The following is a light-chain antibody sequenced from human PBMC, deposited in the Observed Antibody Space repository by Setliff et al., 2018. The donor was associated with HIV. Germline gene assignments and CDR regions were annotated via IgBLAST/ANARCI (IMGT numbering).Light chain of an antibody. CDR1: SSDVGSYNF. CDR3: CSYTSSLTYV. J-gene: IGLJ1*01. V-gene: IGLV2-14*03. CDR2: DVT. Sequence: QSALTQPASVSGSPGQSITLSCTGTSSDVGSYNFVSWNQQHPGRAPKLMIYDVTKRPSGVSDRFSGSKSGNTASLTISGLQTEDEADYYCCSYTSSLTYVFGTGTKVTVL.